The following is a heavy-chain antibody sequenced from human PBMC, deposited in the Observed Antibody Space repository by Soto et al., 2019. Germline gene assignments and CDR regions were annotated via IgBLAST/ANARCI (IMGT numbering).Heavy chain of an antibody. CDR2: ISWNSGSI. CDR3: AKDLAVIAAAGTGFDY. J-gene: IGHJ4*02. CDR1: GFTFDDYA. V-gene: IGHV3-9*01. D-gene: IGHD6-13*01. Sequence: GGSLRLSCAASGFTFDDYAMHWVRQAPGKGLEWVSGISWNSGSIGYADSVKGRFTISRDNAKNSLYLQMNSLRAEDTALYYCAKDLAVIAAAGTGFDYWGQGTLVTVSS.